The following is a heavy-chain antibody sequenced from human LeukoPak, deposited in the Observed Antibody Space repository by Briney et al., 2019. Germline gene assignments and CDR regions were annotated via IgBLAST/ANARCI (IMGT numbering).Heavy chain of an antibody. Sequence: ASVKVSCKASGYTFTSYGISWVRQAPGQGLEWTGWISAYNGNTNYAQKLQGRVTITADESTSTAYMELSSLRSEDTAIYYCARDNSVGDNAWWFDPWGQGTLVTVSS. D-gene: IGHD1-26*01. V-gene: IGHV1-18*01. CDR2: ISAYNGNT. J-gene: IGHJ5*02. CDR3: ARDNSVGDNAWWFDP. CDR1: GYTFTSYG.